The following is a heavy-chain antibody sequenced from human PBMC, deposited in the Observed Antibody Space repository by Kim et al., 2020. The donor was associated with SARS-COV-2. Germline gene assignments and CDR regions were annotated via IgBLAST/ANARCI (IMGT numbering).Heavy chain of an antibody. CDR3: GRGAYGSGNYHFDY. CDR2: ISSKGSSI. CDR1: GFTFSSYE. D-gene: IGHD3-10*01. V-gene: IGHV3-48*03. Sequence: GGSLRLSCAASGFTFSSYEMNWVRQAPGKGLEWLSYISSKGSSIHYADSVKGRFTISGDNAKNSLYLQMNSLRAEDTAIYYCGRGAYGSGNYHFDYWGQGTLVTVSS. J-gene: IGHJ4*02.